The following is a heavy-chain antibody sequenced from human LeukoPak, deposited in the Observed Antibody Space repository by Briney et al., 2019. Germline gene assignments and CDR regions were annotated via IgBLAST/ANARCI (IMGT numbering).Heavy chain of an antibody. J-gene: IGHJ4*02. CDR1: GSSITTYY. V-gene: IGHV4-59*01. D-gene: IGHD2-8*02. Sequence: KSSETLSLTCIVSGSSITTYYWSWIRQPPGKGLEWIGYISYRGSTNYNPSLNNRVTISLDTSKNQFSLKVTSVTAADTAVYYCARGERPGPDYWGPGILVTVSS. CDR2: ISYRGST. CDR3: ARGERPGPDY.